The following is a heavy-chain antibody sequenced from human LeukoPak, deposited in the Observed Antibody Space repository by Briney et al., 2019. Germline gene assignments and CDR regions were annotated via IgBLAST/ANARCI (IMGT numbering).Heavy chain of an antibody. J-gene: IGHJ3*02. D-gene: IGHD5-18*01. CDR2: IYYSGST. CDR3: ARVDGDTADAFDI. CDR1: GGSISSYY. Sequence: SETLSLTCTVSGGSISSYYWSWIRQPPGKGLEWIGYIYYSGSTNYNPPLKSRVTISVDTSKNQFSLKLSSVTAADTAVYYCARVDGDTADAFDIWGQGTMVTVSS. V-gene: IGHV4-59*01.